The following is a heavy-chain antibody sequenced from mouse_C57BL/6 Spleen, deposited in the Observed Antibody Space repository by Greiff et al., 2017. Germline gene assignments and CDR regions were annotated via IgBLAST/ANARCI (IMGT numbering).Heavy chain of an antibody. V-gene: IGHV7-3*01. CDR3: ARYKATVGATRAMDY. Sequence: EVQLVESGGGLVQPGGSLSLSCAASGFTFTDYYMSWVRQPPGKALEWLGFIRNKANGYTTEYSASVKGRFTISRDNSQSILYLQMNALRAEDSATYYCARYKATVGATRAMDYWGQGTSVTVSS. D-gene: IGHD1-1*01. CDR2: IRNKANGYTT. CDR1: GFTFTDYY. J-gene: IGHJ4*01.